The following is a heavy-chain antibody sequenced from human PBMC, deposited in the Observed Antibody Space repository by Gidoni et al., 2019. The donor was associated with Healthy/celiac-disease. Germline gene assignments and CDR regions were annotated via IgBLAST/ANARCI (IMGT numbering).Heavy chain of an antibody. D-gene: IGHD2-2*01. J-gene: IGHJ5*02. V-gene: IGHV4-30-2*01. CDR3: ARGPLVVPAAAYNWFDP. CDR1: GGSISSGGYS. CDR2: IYHSGRT. Sequence: QLQLQESGSGLVKPSQTLSLTCAVSGGSISSGGYSWRWIRQPPGKGLEWIGYIYHSGRTYYNPSLKSRVTISVDRSKNQFSLKLSSVTAADTAVYYCARGPLVVPAAAYNWFDPWGQGTLVTVSS.